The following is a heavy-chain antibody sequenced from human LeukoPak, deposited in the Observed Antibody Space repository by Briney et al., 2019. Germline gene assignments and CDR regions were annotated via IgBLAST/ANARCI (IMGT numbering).Heavy chain of an antibody. J-gene: IGHJ5*02. V-gene: IGHV4-34*01. D-gene: IGHD3-10*01. Sequence: PSETLSLTCAVYGGSFSGYYWSWIRQPPGKGLEWIGEINHSGSTNYNPSLKSRVTISVDTSKNQFSLKLTSVTAADTAVYYCAREIRGLWFGEPRGWFDPWGQGTLVTVSS. CDR2: INHSGST. CDR1: GGSFSGYY. CDR3: AREIRGLWFGEPRGWFDP.